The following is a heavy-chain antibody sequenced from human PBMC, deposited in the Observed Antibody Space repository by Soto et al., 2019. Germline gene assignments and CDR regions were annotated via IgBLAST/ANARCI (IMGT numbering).Heavy chain of an antibody. Sequence: SETLSLTCTVSGDSTSGIIYYWGWIRQPPGKGLEWIGSIYSSGSTYYNPSLKSRVAISVDTSKNQFSLNLSSVTAADTAVYYCARLRPGRNWFDPWGQGTLVTVSS. CDR3: ARLRPGRNWFDP. CDR1: GDSTSGIIYY. CDR2: IYSSGST. J-gene: IGHJ5*02. V-gene: IGHV4-39*01.